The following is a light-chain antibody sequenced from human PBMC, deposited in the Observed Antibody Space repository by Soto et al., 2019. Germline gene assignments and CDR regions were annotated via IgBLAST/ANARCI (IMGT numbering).Light chain of an antibody. Sequence: RKSVNWYLHLLGTAPKLLISSNIQLPSGVPDRFSGSKSGTSASLAIRGLQSQDVPDYYRAACDGRWGGYVFGTGTKVT. J-gene: IGLJ1*01. CDR2: SNI. V-gene: IGLV1-44*01. CDR3: AACDGRWGGYV. CDR1: RKS.